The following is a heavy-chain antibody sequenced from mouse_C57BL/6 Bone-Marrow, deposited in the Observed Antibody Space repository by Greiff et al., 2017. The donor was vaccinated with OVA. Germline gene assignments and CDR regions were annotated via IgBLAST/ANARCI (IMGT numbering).Heavy chain of an antibody. V-gene: IGHV3-6*01. CDR3: AREGLQIPFAY. CDR1: GYSITSGYY. Sequence: EVQLQESGPGLVKPSQSLSLTCSVTGYSITSGYYWNWIRQFPGNKLEWMGYISYDGSNNSNSSPKNRISITRDTSKNQFFLKLNSVTTEDTATYYCAREGLQIPFAYWGQGTLVTVSA. CDR2: ISYDGSN. D-gene: IGHD3-1*01. J-gene: IGHJ3*01.